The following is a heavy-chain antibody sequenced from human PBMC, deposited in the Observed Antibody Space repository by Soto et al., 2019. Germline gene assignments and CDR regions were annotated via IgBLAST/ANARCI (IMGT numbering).Heavy chain of an antibody. CDR2: ISSTSSYI. Sequence: GGSLRLSCAASGFTFSSYTMNWVRQAPGKGLEWVSSISSTSSYIYYADSVKGRFTISRDNAKNSLYLQMNSLRAEDTAVYYCARDYDVLTCYAFDIWGQGTMVTVSS. V-gene: IGHV3-21*01. CDR1: GFTFSSYT. D-gene: IGHD3-9*01. J-gene: IGHJ3*02. CDR3: ARDYDVLTCYAFDI.